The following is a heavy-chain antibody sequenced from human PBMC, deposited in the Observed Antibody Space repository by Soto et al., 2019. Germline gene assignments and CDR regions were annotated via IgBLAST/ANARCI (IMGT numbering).Heavy chain of an antibody. D-gene: IGHD1-7*01. CDR3: AKDRRSSGNYGYFDY. CDR1: GFTFSNCG. CDR2: ISLSGDNT. Sequence: EVQLLESGGGLVQPGGSLRLSCAASGFTFSNCGMSWVRRAPGKALDWVSSISLSGDNTYYPDSVRGRFTISRNNSKNTLFLQMTSLRADDTAVYYCAKDRRSSGNYGYFDYWGQGTLVTVSS. J-gene: IGHJ4*02. V-gene: IGHV3-23*01.